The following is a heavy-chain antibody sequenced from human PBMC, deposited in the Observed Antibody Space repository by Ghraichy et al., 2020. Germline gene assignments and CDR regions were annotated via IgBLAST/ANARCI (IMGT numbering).Heavy chain of an antibody. CDR2: IIPIFGTA. V-gene: IGHV1-69*13. CDR1: GGTFSSYA. D-gene: IGHD3-10*01. J-gene: IGHJ5*02. CDR3: ARGVTMVRGVIITPGGFDP. Sequence: SVKVSCKASGGTFSSYAISWVRQAPGQGLEWMGGIIPIFGTANYAQKFQGRVTITADESTSTAYMELSSLRSEDTAVYYCARGVTMVRGVIITPGGFDPWGQGTLVTVSS.